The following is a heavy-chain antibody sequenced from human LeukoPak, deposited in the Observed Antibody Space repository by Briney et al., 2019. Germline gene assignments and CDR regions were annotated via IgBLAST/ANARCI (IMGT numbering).Heavy chain of an antibody. Sequence: SETLSLTCAVSGYSISSVYYWGWIRRPAGKGLEWIGTIDHSGSTYYNPSLKSRVTLSVDTSKNHFSLNLRSVTAADTAFYYCARNGGYGKFDYWGQGTLVTVSS. CDR3: ARNGGYGKFDY. V-gene: IGHV4-38-2*01. CDR2: IDHSGST. CDR1: GYSISSVYY. J-gene: IGHJ4*02. D-gene: IGHD1-26*01.